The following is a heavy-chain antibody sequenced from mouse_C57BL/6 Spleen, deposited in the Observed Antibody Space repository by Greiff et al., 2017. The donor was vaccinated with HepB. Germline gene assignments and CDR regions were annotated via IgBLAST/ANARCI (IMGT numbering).Heavy chain of an antibody. CDR1: GYTFTDYY. CDR2: INPNNGGT. CDR3: ASGNYDYSAWFAY. D-gene: IGHD2-4*01. J-gene: IGHJ3*01. V-gene: IGHV1-26*01. Sequence: EVQLQQSGPELVKPGASVKISCKASGYTFTDYYMNWVKQSHGKSLEWIGDINPNNGGTSYNQKFKGKATLTVDKSSSKAYMELRSLTSEDSAVYYCASGNYDYSAWFAYWGQGTLVTVSA.